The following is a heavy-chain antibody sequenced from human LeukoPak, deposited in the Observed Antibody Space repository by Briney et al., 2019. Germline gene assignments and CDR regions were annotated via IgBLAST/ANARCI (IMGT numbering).Heavy chain of an antibody. CDR2: IYFTGST. Sequence: SETLSLTCTVSGGSISSNNYYWGWIRQPPGKGLEWIGNIYFTGSTYYSPSLKSRVTISVDTSNNQFSLKLNSVTAADTAVYYCARKGAVAGPYYFDYWGQGTLVTVSS. D-gene: IGHD6-19*01. CDR3: ARKGAVAGPYYFDY. V-gene: IGHV4-39*01. J-gene: IGHJ4*02. CDR1: GGSISSNNYY.